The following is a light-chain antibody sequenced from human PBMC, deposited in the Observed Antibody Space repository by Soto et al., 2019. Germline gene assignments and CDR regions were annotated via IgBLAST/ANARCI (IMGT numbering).Light chain of an antibody. V-gene: IGLV2-8*01. CDR3: SSYAGSNVV. CDR2: EVN. J-gene: IGLJ2*01. Sequence: QSVLTQPPSASGSPAQSVTISCTGTSSDVGGYNYVSWYQQHPGKAPKLMIYEVNKRPSGVPDRFSGSKSGNTASLTVSGLQAEDEADYYCSSYAGSNVVFGGGTKVTVL. CDR1: SSDVGGYNY.